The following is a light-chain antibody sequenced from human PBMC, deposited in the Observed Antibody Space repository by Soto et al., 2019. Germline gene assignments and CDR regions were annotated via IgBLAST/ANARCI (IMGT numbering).Light chain of an antibody. V-gene: IGKV3-15*01. J-gene: IGKJ5*01. CDR2: GTS. CDR3: QQYYNYIT. CDR1: QSVSSN. Sequence: EIVMTQSPATLSVSPGERATLSCWASQSVSSNLAWYQHKPGQAPRLLIYGTSTRASGVPARFSGSGSGTEFTLTISSLQSEDLAVYYCQQYYNYITFGQGTRLEIK.